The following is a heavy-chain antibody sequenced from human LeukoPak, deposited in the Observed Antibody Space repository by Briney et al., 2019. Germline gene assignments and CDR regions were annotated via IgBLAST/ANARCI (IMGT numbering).Heavy chain of an antibody. CDR3: ARPPYGSGGYYIMDV. CDR1: GFTFSSYE. V-gene: IGHV3-21*01. CDR2: ISSSSSYI. J-gene: IGHJ6*02. Sequence: GGSLRLSCAASGFTFSSYEMNWVRQAPGKGLEWVSSISSSSSYIYYADSVKGRFTISRDNAKNSLYLQMNSLRAEDTAVYYCARPPYGSGGYYIMDVWGQGTTVTVSS. D-gene: IGHD3-10*01.